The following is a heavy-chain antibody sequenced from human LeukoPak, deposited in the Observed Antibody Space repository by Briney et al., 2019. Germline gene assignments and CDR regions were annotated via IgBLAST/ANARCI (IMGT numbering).Heavy chain of an antibody. CDR1: GYTFTSYY. CDR3: AREGVDTAIALSNYFDP. J-gene: IGHJ5*02. CDR2: INPSGGST. D-gene: IGHD5-18*01. Sequence: ASVKVSCKASGYTFTSYYMHWVRQAPGQGLEWMGIINPSGGSTSYAQKFQGRVTMTRDMSTSTVYTELSSLRSEDTAVYYCAREGVDTAIALSNYFDPWGQGTLVTVSS. V-gene: IGHV1-46*01.